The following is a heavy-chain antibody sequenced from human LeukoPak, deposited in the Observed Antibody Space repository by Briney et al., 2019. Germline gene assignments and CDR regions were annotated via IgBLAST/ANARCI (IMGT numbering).Heavy chain of an antibody. D-gene: IGHD1-26*01. Sequence: GGSLRLSCATSGFTFSTNAMSWVRQAPGKGLEWISGISGSGASTYYADSVTGRFTISRDNSRNTLYLQMNSLRGDDTAVYYCAKDVGKWESLHFFDYWGQGTLVTVSS. V-gene: IGHV3-23*01. CDR2: ISGSGAST. J-gene: IGHJ4*02. CDR3: AKDVGKWESLHFFDY. CDR1: GFTFSTNA.